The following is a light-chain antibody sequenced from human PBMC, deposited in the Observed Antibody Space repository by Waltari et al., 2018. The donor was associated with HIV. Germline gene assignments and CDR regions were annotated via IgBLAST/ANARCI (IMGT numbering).Light chain of an antibody. CDR2: EVS. CDR1: SSNIGTYNL. Sequence: QSALTQPASVSGSPGQSITISCTRTSSNIGTYNLVSWHQQHPGKAPKTLIYEVSQRPSGVSNRFSGSKSGNTASLTISGLQAEDEADYYCCSYAGSSTLVFGGGTKVTVL. CDR3: CSYAGSSTLV. V-gene: IGLV2-23*02. J-gene: IGLJ3*02.